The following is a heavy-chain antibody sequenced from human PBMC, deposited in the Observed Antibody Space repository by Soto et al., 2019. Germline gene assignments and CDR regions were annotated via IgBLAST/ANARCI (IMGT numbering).Heavy chain of an antibody. CDR2: ISGAGNSA. J-gene: IGHJ4*02. CDR1: GFTFSNHA. CDR3: AKNDCGTITFQLVDH. V-gene: IGHV3-23*01. D-gene: IGHD2-21*01. Sequence: EVQLLESGGGLVQPGGSLRLSCTASGFTFSNHAMSWVRQAPGKGLEWVSAISGAGNSASHAHSVQGRFIISRDNSKNTLFLQMNSLRAEDTATYYCAKNDCGTITFQLVDHWGQGTLVTVSS.